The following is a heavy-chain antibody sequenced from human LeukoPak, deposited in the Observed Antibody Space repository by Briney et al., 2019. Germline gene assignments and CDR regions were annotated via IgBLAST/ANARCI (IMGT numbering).Heavy chain of an antibody. CDR1: GFTFSSYA. CDR2: ISYDGSNK. V-gene: IGHV3-30-3*01. D-gene: IGHD3-22*01. CDR3: ARDPDYYDSSGYLY. J-gene: IGHJ4*02. Sequence: QAGGSLRLSCAASGFTFSSYAMHWVRQAPGKGLEWVAAISYDGSNKYYADSVKGRFTISRDNSKNTLYLQMNSLRAEDTAVYYCARDPDYYDSSGYLYWGQGTLVTVSS.